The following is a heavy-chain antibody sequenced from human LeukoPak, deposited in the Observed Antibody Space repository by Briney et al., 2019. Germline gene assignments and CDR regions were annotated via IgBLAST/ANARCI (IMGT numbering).Heavy chain of an antibody. CDR2: ISSSSSYT. D-gene: IGHD3-10*01. V-gene: IGHV3-11*05. CDR1: GFTFSDYY. J-gene: IGHJ5*02. Sequence: GGSLRLSCAASGFTFSDYYMSWIRQAPGKGLEWVSYISSSSSYTNYADSVKGRFTISRDNAKNSLYLQMNSLRAEDTAVYYCARVEVRGDNWFDPWGQGTLVTVSS. CDR3: ARVEVRGDNWFDP.